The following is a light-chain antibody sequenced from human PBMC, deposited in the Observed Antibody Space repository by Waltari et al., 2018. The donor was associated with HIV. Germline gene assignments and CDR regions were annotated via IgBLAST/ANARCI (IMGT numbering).Light chain of an antibody. CDR3: QQFDSLLT. V-gene: IGKV1-33*01. CDR2: DAS. J-gene: IGKJ4*01. CDR1: QDIGKY. Sequence: DIQMNQSPSSLSASVGDRVTITCQASQDIGKYLNWYHQRPGKAPKLLIYDASNLETGLPSRFSGSGSGTDFTFTISSLRPEDIGMYYWQQFDSLLTFGGGTRIEIK.